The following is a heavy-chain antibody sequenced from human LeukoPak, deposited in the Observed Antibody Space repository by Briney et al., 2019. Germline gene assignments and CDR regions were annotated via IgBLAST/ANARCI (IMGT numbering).Heavy chain of an antibody. CDR3: ARRGYSSSWTDWFDP. J-gene: IGHJ5*02. V-gene: IGHV4-39*07. CDR2: INHSGST. CDR1: GGSISSSSYY. D-gene: IGHD6-13*01. Sequence: SETLSLTCTVSGGSISSSSYYWGWIRQPPGKGLEWIGEINHSGSTNYNPSLKSRVTISVDTSKNQFSLKLSSVTAADTAVYYCARRGYSSSWTDWFDPWGQGTLVTVSS.